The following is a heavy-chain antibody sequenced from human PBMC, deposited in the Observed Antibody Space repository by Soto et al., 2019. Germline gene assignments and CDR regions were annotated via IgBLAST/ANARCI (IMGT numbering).Heavy chain of an antibody. Sequence: QVQLVQSGAEVKKPGSSVKVSCKASGGTFSSYTISWVRQAPGQGLEWMGRIIPILGIANYAQKFQGRVTITADKSTSTAYMELSSLRSEDTAVYYCARSFWGGQGYCSSTSCYGWFDPWGQGTLVTVSS. CDR3: ARSFWGGQGYCSSTSCYGWFDP. J-gene: IGHJ5*02. V-gene: IGHV1-69*02. D-gene: IGHD2-2*01. CDR1: GGTFSSYT. CDR2: IIPILGIA.